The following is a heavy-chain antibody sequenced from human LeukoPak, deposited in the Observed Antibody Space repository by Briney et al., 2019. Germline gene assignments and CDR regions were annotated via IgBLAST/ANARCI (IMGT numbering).Heavy chain of an antibody. J-gene: IGHJ4*02. Sequence: SETLSLTCTVSGGSISSYYWSWIRQPPGKGLEWIGRIYTSGSTNYNPSLKSRVTISVDTSKNQFSLKLSSVTAADTAVYYCARDDPLYCSSTSCYGRGFDYWGQGTLVTVSS. CDR2: IYTSGST. V-gene: IGHV4-4*08. CDR1: GGSISSYY. D-gene: IGHD2-2*01. CDR3: ARDDPLYCSSTSCYGRGFDY.